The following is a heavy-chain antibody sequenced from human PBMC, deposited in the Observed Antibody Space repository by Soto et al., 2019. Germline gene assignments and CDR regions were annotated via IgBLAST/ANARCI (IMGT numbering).Heavy chain of an antibody. J-gene: IGHJ5*02. CDR3: ARTYYDILTGYEGYNWFDP. CDR1: GFTFSSYG. Sequence: QVQLVESGGGVVQPGRSLRLSCAASGFTFSSYGMHWVRQAPGKGLEWVAVIWYDGSNKYYADSVKGRFTISRDNSKNTRYLQMNRLRAEDTAVYYCARTYYDILTGYEGYNWFDPWGQGTLVTVSS. D-gene: IGHD3-9*01. V-gene: IGHV3-33*01. CDR2: IWYDGSNK.